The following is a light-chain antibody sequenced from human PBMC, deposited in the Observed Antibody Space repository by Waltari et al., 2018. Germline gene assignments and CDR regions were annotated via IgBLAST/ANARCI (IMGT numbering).Light chain of an antibody. J-gene: IGKJ2*01. CDR2: GAS. Sequence: EMVITQSPATLSVSPGESATLSCRTSHIFSNSLSWYQQKPGQAPRLLMYGASTRATGTPARLSGSGFGTEFTLTISSLESEDFAVYYCQQYNVWPPEYAFGQGTKLEIK. CDR1: HIFSNS. CDR3: QQYNVWPPEYA. V-gene: IGKV3-15*01.